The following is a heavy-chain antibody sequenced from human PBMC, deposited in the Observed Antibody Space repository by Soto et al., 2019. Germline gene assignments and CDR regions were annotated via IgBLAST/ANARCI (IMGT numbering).Heavy chain of an antibody. V-gene: IGHV3-74*02. CDR3: ARGDCVGGTCNSLAGSFYYYMDV. CDR2: INSDGSVS. Sequence: EVQLVESGGGLVQPGGSLRLSCAASGFTFSNYWMYWVRQAPGKGLEWVSRINSDGSVSSHADSVKGRLTISRDNVKNTLYLHIDSLRAEDTAVYYCARGDCVGGTCNSLAGSFYYYMDVWGKGTTVTVFS. J-gene: IGHJ6*03. CDR1: GFTFSNYW. D-gene: IGHD2-15*01.